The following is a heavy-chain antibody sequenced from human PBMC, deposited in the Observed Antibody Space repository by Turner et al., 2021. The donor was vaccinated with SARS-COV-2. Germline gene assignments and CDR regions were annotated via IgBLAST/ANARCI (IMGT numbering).Heavy chain of an antibody. CDR1: GFTFSSYA. Sequence: QVQLVESGGGVVQPGGSLRLSCAASGFTFSSYAMHWVRQAPGKGLEWVALISYDGSNKYYADSVKGRFTISRDNSKNTLYLQMNSLRPEDTAVYYCARDVGAYFDYWGQGTLVTVSS. CDR3: ARDVGAYFDY. V-gene: IGHV3-30-3*01. CDR2: ISYDGSNK. J-gene: IGHJ4*02. D-gene: IGHD1-26*01.